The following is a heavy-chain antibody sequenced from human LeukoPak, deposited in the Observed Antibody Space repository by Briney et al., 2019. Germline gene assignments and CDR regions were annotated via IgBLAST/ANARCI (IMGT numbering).Heavy chain of an antibody. V-gene: IGHV1-18*01. CDR2: ISPYSGNT. D-gene: IGHD3-22*01. CDR1: GYTFTSND. Sequence: ASVKVSCKASGYTFTSNDIRWVRQAPGQGLEWMGWISPYSGNTNYEQKLQGRVTMTRDTSTSTAYMELSRLRSDDTAVYYCASLTNSYSSSGYLVTDAFDIWGKGTMVT. CDR3: ASLTNSYSSSGYLVTDAFDI. J-gene: IGHJ3*02.